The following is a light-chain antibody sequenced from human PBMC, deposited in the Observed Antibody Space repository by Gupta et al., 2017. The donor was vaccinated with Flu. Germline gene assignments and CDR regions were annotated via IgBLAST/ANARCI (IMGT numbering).Light chain of an antibody. CDR1: QSVRRD. Sequence: EIVMTQSPATLSVSPGERATLSCRASQSVRRDLAWYQQKPGQAPRLLIYSASTTSPGIPARFSGSGSGTEFTLTITGLQSEDFAVYYCQQYDNWPPWTFGQGTKVEI. J-gene: IGKJ1*01. CDR3: QQYDNWPPWT. V-gene: IGKV3-15*01. CDR2: SAS.